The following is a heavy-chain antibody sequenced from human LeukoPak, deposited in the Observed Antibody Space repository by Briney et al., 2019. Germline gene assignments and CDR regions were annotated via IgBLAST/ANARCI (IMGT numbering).Heavy chain of an antibody. J-gene: IGHJ4*02. D-gene: IGHD3-16*01. V-gene: IGHV1-46*01. CDR1: GYTFTSYY. CDR2: INPSGGST. Sequence: ASVKVSCKASGYTFTSYYMHWARQASGQGLEWMGIINPSGGSTSYAQKFQGRVTMTRDTSTSTVYMELSSLRSEDTAVYYCARVPMYYDYVWGSPSKPFDYWGQGTLVTVSS. CDR3: ARVPMYYDYVWGSPSKPFDY.